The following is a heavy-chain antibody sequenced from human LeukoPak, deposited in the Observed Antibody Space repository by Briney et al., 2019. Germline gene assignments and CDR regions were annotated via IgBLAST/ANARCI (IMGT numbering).Heavy chain of an antibody. J-gene: IGHJ4*02. CDR3: ARGGDYYDSSGWN. CDR1: GYTFTGYY. D-gene: IGHD3-22*01. CDR2: INPNSGGT. V-gene: IGHV1-2*04. Sequence: ASVKVSCKASGYTFTGYYMHWVRQAPGQGLEWMGWINPNSGGTNYAQKFQGWVTMTRDTSTSTAYMELRSLRSDDTAVYYCARGGDYYDSSGWNWGQGTLVTVSS.